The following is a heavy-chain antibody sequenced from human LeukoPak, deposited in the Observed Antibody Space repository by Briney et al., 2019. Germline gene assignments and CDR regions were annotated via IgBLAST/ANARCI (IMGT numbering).Heavy chain of an antibody. CDR2: ISSSSSYI. CDR3: ARDGSGWSFDY. J-gene: IGHJ4*02. Sequence: PGGSLILSCAASGFTFSIYSIIWVRQAPGKGLEWVSSISSSSSYIYYADSVKGRFTISRDNAKNSLYLQMNSLRAEDTAVYYCARDGSGWSFDYWGQGTLVTVSS. CDR1: GFTFSIYS. D-gene: IGHD6-19*01. V-gene: IGHV3-21*01.